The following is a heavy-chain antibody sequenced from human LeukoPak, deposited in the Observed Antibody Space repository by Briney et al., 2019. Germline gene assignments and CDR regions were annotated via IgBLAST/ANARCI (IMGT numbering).Heavy chain of an antibody. Sequence: GASVKVSCKPSGYTFTGYYMHWVRQAPGQGLEWMGWINPNSGGTNYAQKLQGRVTMTTDTSTSTAYMELRSLRSDDTAVYYCATYHRYNWNYFDYWGQGTLVTVSS. CDR3: ATYHRYNWNYFDY. D-gene: IGHD1-20*01. CDR1: GYTFTGYY. J-gene: IGHJ4*02. V-gene: IGHV1-2*02. CDR2: INPNSGGT.